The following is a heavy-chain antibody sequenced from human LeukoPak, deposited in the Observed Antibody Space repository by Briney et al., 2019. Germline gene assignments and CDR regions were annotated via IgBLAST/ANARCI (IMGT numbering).Heavy chain of an antibody. V-gene: IGHV3-20*04. CDR1: GFTFDDYG. J-gene: IGHJ4*02. CDR3: ARGFGSSSWFDY. CDR2: INRNGGST. Sequence: GGSLRLSCAASGFTFDDYGMSWVRQAPGKGLEWVSGINRNGGSTGYADSVKGRFTISRDNAKNSLYLQMNSLRAEDTALYYCARGFGSSSWFDYWGQGTLVTVSS. D-gene: IGHD6-13*01.